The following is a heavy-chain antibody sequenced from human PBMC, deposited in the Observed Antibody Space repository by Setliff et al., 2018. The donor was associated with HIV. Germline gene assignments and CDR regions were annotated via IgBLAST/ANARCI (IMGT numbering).Heavy chain of an antibody. CDR1: GFTFNNAW. J-gene: IGHJ4*02. CDR3: VTGVGTSSVDY. V-gene: IGHV3-15*01. CDR2: IKKSSDGGKT. D-gene: IGHD3-22*01. Sequence: PGGSLRLSCVASGFTFNNAWMNWVRQAPGKGLEWLGRIKKSSDGGKTDDASPVKGRFTISRDDSENTLYLQMNSLRSEDTAVYYCVTGVGTSSVDYWGQGTMVTVSS.